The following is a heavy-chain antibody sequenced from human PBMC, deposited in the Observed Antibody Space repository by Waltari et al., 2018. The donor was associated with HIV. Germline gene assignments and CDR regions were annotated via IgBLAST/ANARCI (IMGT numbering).Heavy chain of an antibody. Sequence: QVQLQESGPGLVKPSETLSLTCAVSGYSIRRAFYWGWIRQPPGKGLEWIGIIYHSGSTYYNPSLKSRVTISVDTSKNQFSLKLSSVTAADTAMYYCARLTYTSSWSNYFDYWARERWSPSPQ. CDR2: IYHSGST. J-gene: IGHJ4*02. D-gene: IGHD6-13*01. CDR3: ARLTYTSSWSNYFDY. CDR1: GYSIRRAFY. V-gene: IGHV4-38-2*01.